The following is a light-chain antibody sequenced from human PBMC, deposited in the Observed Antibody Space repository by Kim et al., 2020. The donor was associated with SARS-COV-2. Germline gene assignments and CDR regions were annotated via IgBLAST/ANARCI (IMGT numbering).Light chain of an antibody. V-gene: IGLV2-14*03. CDR1: SSDVAGYNY. CDR3: ISYTGISTMV. CDR2: DVS. Sequence: GHSITISCSGTSSDVAGYNYVSWYQQYPVKAPKLIIYDVSVRPSGVSNRFSGSKSGNTASLTISGLQSEDEADYYCISYTGISTMVFGGGTQLTVL. J-gene: IGLJ2*01.